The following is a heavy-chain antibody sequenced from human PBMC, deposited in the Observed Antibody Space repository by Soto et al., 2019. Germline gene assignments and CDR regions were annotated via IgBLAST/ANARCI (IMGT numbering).Heavy chain of an antibody. CDR3: ARRIAAAVPFYYYYGMDV. J-gene: IGHJ6*02. D-gene: IGHD6-13*01. CDR1: GYTFTSYG. V-gene: IGHV1-18*01. Sequence: ASVKVSCKASGYTFTSYGISWVRQAPGQGLDWMGWISAYNGNTNFAQKLQGRVTMTTDTSTSTAYMELGSLRSDDTAVYYCARRIAAAVPFYYYYGMDVWGQGTLVTVSS. CDR2: ISAYNGNT.